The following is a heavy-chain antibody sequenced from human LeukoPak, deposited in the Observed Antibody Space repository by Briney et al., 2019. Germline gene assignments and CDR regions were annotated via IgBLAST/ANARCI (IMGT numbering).Heavy chain of an antibody. CDR3: AKGPLRYFDWLLDY. CDR2: ISGSGGST. V-gene: IGHV3-23*01. D-gene: IGHD3-9*01. Sequence: GGSLRLSCAASGFTFSSYAMSWVHQAPGKGLEWVSAISGSGGSTYYADSVKGRFTISRDNSKNTLYLQMNSLRAEDTAVYYCAKGPLRYFDWLLDYWGQGTLVTVSS. CDR1: GFTFSSYA. J-gene: IGHJ4*02.